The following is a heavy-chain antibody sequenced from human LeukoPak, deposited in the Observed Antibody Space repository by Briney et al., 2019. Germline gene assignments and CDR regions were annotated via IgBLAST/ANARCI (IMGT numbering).Heavy chain of an antibody. J-gene: IGHJ4*02. D-gene: IGHD1-26*01. CDR1: GFTFSSYW. CDR2: INGDGSNT. CDR3: ARGSSTSGRPLDY. V-gene: IGHV3-74*01. Sequence: GGSLRLSCAASGFTFSSYWMHWVRQAPGKGLVWVSRINGDGSNTNYADSVKGRFTISRDNATNTLALQMNSLRADDTAVYYCARGSSTSGRPLDYWGQGTLVTVSS.